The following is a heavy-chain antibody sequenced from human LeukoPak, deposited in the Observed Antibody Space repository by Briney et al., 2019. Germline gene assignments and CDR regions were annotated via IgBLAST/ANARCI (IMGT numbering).Heavy chain of an antibody. CDR3: ARSYYGSGSYYSSDP. D-gene: IGHD3-10*01. V-gene: IGHV4-59*01. CDR1: GVSISTYY. Sequence: SETLSLTCTVSGVSISTYYWSWIRQPPGKGLEWIGYVYYTGTTSYNPFLKSRVTISVDTSKNQFSLRLSSVTAADTAVYFCARSYYGSGSYYSSDPWGQGTLVTVSS. J-gene: IGHJ5*02. CDR2: VYYTGTT.